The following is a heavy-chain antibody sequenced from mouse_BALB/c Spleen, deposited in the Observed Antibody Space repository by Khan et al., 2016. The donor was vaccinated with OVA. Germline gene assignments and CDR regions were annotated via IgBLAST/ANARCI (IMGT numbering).Heavy chain of an antibody. CDR1: GYTFTNYG. D-gene: IGHD1-1*01. CDR3: AKHPYVSDTLDH. CDR2: INTYTGEP. Sequence: QIQLVQSGPELKKPGETVKISCKASGYTFTNYGMTWVKQSPGKALKWMGWINTYTGEPTYADDFKGRFAFSLETSASTAYLQINNLKNEDTATYFSAKHPYVSDTLDHWGQGTSVTVSA. J-gene: IGHJ4*01. V-gene: IGHV9-3-1*01.